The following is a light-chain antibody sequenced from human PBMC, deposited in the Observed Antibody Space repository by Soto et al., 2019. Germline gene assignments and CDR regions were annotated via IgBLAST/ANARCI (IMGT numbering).Light chain of an antibody. Sequence: DIQLTQSPSTLSASVGDRVTITCRASQSISSWLAWYQQKPGKAPNLLIYKASSLESGVPSRFSGSGSGTEFTLTISSLQPDDFATYYYQQYNSNPYTFGQGTKLEIK. CDR3: QQYNSNPYT. J-gene: IGKJ2*01. CDR2: KAS. CDR1: QSISSW. V-gene: IGKV1-5*03.